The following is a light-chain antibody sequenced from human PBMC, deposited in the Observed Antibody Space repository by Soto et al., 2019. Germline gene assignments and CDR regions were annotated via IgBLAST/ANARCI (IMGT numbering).Light chain of an antibody. J-gene: IGLJ1*01. CDR3: AAWDDSLGAYV. V-gene: IGLV1-44*01. Sequence: QSALTQPPSASATPGQRVTISCSGSNSNIGTNTVNWYQQLPGTAPRLLIYTNNQRPSGVPQRFSGSKTGNSASLAIGGLQSEDGADYYCAAWDDSLGAYVFGTGTKLTVL. CDR2: TNN. CDR1: NSNIGTNT.